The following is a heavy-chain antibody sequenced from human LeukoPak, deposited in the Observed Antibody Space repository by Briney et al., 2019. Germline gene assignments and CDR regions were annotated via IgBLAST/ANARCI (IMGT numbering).Heavy chain of an antibody. CDR2: IYPGDSET. CDR1: GYKFTNYW. CDR3: ARALRTGQGDYVPVL. J-gene: IGHJ4*02. D-gene: IGHD4-17*01. Sequence: GESLKISCKASGYKFTNYWLGWVRQMPGKGLEWMTIIYPGDSETRYSPSFQGQVTISADRSIGTMYLQWSSLKASDTAIYYCARALRTGQGDYVPVLWGQGTLVIVSS. V-gene: IGHV5-51*01.